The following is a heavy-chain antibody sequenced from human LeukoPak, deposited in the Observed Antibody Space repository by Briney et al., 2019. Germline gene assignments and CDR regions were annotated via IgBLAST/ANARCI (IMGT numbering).Heavy chain of an antibody. D-gene: IGHD6-19*01. CDR2: ISSGGTT. V-gene: IGHV3-23*01. CDR1: GFTFSSYA. Sequence: AGGSLRLSCAASGFTFSSYAMSWVRQAPGKGLEWVSFISSGGTTHYADSVKGRFTISRDNSKNTLYLHMNTLRAEDTAVYYCARKYNGGWWIDCWGQGTLVTVSS. CDR3: ARKYNGGWWIDC. J-gene: IGHJ4*02.